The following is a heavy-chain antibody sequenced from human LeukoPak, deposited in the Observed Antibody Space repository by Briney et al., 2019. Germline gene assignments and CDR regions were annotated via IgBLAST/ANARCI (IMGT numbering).Heavy chain of an antibody. D-gene: IGHD1-26*01. V-gene: IGHV3-30-3*01. CDR2: ISYDGSNK. J-gene: IGHJ3*02. Sequence: SGGSLRLSCAASGFTFSSYAMHWVRQAPGKGLEWVAIISYDGSNKYYADSVKGRFTISRDNSKNTLFVQMNSLRPEDTAVYYCAREPEFSGSWQDAFDILGQGTVVTVSS. CDR1: GFTFSSYA. CDR3: AREPEFSGSWQDAFDI.